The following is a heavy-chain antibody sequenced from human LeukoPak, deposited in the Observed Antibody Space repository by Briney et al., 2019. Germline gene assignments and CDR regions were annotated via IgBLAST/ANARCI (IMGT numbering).Heavy chain of an antibody. CDR3: AREGGGDYFDY. J-gene: IGHJ4*02. CDR1: GFTFNTYA. V-gene: IGHV3-30*19. CDR2: ISYDGSNK. Sequence: GGSLRLSCAASGFTFNTYAMHWVRQAPGKGLEWVAVISYDGSNKYYADSVKGRFTISRDNSKNTLYLQMNSLRAEDTAVYYCAREGGGDYFDYWGQGSLVTVSS. D-gene: IGHD3-16*01.